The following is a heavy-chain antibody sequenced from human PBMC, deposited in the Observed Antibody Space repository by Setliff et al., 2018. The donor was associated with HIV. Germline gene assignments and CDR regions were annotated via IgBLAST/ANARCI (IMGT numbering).Heavy chain of an antibody. V-gene: IGHV4-59*01. Sequence: TLSLTCSVSSGSISNYYWSWIRQPPGKGLEWIGYIFNSETTYYNPSLKSRVTISLQTPKNQLSLKLSSVTAADTAVYYCARGLHNYGHFDYWGQGTLVTVSS. J-gene: IGHJ4*02. CDR3: ARGLHNYGHFDY. CDR1: SGSISNYY. CDR2: IFNSETT. D-gene: IGHD3-16*01.